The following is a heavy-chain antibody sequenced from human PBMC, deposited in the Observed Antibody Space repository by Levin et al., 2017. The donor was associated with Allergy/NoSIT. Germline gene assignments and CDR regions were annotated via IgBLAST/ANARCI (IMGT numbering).Heavy chain of an antibody. V-gene: IGHV7-4-1*02. Sequence: GGSLRLSCKASGSTFANYAINWVRQAPGQGLEWMGWINTNTGNPTYAQGFTGRFVFSLDTSVSTTYLQISSLKAEDTAVYYCARVGHFGDYEPYWGQGTLVTVSS. CDR1: GSTFANYA. J-gene: IGHJ4*02. CDR2: INTNTGNP. D-gene: IGHD4-17*01. CDR3: ARVGHFGDYEPY.